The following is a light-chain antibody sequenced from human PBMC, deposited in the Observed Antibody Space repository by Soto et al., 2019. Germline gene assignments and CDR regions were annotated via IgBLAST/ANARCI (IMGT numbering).Light chain of an antibody. CDR3: SSYTSSSHLV. Sequence: QSALTQPASVSGSPGQSITISCTGTSSDVGGYNYVSWYQQHPGKAPKLMIYDVSNRPSGFSNRFSGSKSGNTASLTISGLQAEDEADYYCSSYTSSSHLVFGGGTKVTVL. CDR1: SSDVGGYNY. J-gene: IGLJ2*01. CDR2: DVS. V-gene: IGLV2-14*01.